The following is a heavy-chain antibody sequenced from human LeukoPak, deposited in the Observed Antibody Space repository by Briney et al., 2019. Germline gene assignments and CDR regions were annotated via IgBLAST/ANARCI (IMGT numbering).Heavy chain of an antibody. J-gene: IGHJ4*02. CDR2: VHLDGRT. Sequence: PSETLSLTCGVSGXSVISTNWWTWVRQPPGKGLEWIGEVHLDGRTNYNPSLESRLTISVDLSENHVSLKLTSVTAADTAVYYCAREGGFYRPLDYSGQGTLVTVSS. CDR3: AREGGFYRPLDY. CDR1: GXSVISTNW. D-gene: IGHD3-3*01. V-gene: IGHV4-4*02.